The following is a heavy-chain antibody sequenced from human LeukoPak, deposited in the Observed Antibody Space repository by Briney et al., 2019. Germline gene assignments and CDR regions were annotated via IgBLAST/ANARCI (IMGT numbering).Heavy chain of an antibody. CDR2: VSGGGNKK. Sequence: GGSLRLSCAASGFTFSSYPMHWIRQAPGKGLEWVAVVSGGGNKKFDADFVKGRFTISRDNSKNTLYLQMNSLRGEDTAVYYCARGQLLLEGYFYYMDVWGKGTTVTVSS. CDR3: ARGQLLLEGYFYYMDV. CDR1: GFTFSSYP. V-gene: IGHV3-30*01. J-gene: IGHJ6*03. D-gene: IGHD2-2*01.